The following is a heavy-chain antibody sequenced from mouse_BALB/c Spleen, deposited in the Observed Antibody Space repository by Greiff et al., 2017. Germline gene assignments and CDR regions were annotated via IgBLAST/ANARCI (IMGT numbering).Heavy chain of an antibody. CDR3: ARPYYYGSSYFDY. CDR1: GYTFTSYW. J-gene: IGHJ2*01. D-gene: IGHD1-1*01. V-gene: IGHV1-7*01. Sequence: VQLQQSGAELAKPGASVKMSCKASGYTFTSYWMHWVKQRPGQGLEWIGYINPSTGYTEYNQKFKDKATLTADKSSSTAYMQLSSLTSEDSAVYYCARPYYYGSSYFDYWGQGTTLTVSS. CDR2: INPSTGYT.